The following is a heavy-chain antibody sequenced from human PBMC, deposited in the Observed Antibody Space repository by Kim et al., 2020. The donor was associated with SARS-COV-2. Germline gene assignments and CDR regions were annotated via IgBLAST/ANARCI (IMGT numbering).Heavy chain of an antibody. D-gene: IGHD1-26*01. Sequence: KFKGRVTITADKSTSTAYMELSSLRSEGTAVYYCARGRVGALVGTPFDYWGQGTLVTVSS. J-gene: IGHJ4*02. CDR3: ARGRVGALVGTPFDY. V-gene: IGHV1-69*04.